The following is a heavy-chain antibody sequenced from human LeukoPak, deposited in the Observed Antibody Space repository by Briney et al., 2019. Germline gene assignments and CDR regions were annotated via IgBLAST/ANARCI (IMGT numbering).Heavy chain of an antibody. V-gene: IGHV3-30-3*01. CDR2: ISYDGSNK. CDR3: ARAGERWLQVDY. J-gene: IGHJ4*02. Sequence: PGGSLRLSCAASGFTFSSYAMHWVRQAPGKGLEWVAVISYDGSNKYYADSVKGRFTISRDNSKNTLYLQMNSLRAEDTAVYYCARAGERWLQVDYWGQGTLVTVSS. CDR1: GFTFSSYA. D-gene: IGHD5-24*01.